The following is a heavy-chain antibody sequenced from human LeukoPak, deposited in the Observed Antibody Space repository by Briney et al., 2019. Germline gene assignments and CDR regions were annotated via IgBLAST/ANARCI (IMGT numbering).Heavy chain of an antibody. CDR2: IKQDGSEK. Sequence: GGSLRLSCAASGFTFSSYAMSWVRQAPGKGLEWVASIKQDGSEKYYVDSVKGRFTISRDNSKNTLFLQMNSLRAEDTAVYYCAKETLHGFDNWGQGTLVTVSS. CDR1: GFTFSSYA. CDR3: AKETLHGFDN. D-gene: IGHD4-11*01. V-gene: IGHV3-7*03. J-gene: IGHJ5*02.